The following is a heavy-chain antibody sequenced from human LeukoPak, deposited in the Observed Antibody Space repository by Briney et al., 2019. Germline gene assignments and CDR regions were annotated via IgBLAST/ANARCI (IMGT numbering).Heavy chain of an antibody. CDR3: ARDWFHAIDY. V-gene: IGHV3-7*01. Sequence: GGSLRLSCAASGFTFTTYWMSWVRQAPGKGLEWVANIKQDGTEKYYVDSVKGRFTISRDNAKNSLYLQMNSLRAEDTAVYYCARDWFHAIDYWGQGTLVTVSS. D-gene: IGHD2/OR15-2a*01. CDR1: GFTFTTYW. J-gene: IGHJ4*02. CDR2: IKQDGTEK.